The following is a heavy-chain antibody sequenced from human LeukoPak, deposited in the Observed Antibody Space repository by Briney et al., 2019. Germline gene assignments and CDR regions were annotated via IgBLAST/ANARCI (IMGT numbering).Heavy chain of an antibody. V-gene: IGHV1-2*02. Sequence: ASVKVSCKASGYTFTGYYMHWVRQAPGQGLEWMGWINPNSGGTNYAQKFQGRVTMTRDTSISTAYMELSRLRSDDTAAYYCARDLYCSSTSCPPWGQGTTVTVSS. D-gene: IGHD2-2*01. CDR3: ARDLYCSSTSCPP. CDR2: INPNSGGT. CDR1: GYTFTGYY. J-gene: IGHJ6*02.